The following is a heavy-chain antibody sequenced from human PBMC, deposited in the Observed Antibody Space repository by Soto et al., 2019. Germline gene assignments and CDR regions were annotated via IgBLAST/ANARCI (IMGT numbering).Heavy chain of an antibody. V-gene: IGHV5-51*01. Sequence: EVQLVQSGAEVKKPGESLKISCKGSGYSFTSYWIGWVRQMPGKGLEWMGIIYPGDSDTRYSPSFQGQVTISADKSISTAYLQWSSLKASDTAMYYCARHSGRELSIGRVSAGFDPWGQGTLVTVSS. CDR3: ARHSGRELSIGRVSAGFDP. J-gene: IGHJ5*02. D-gene: IGHD1-26*01. CDR2: IYPGDSDT. CDR1: GYSFTSYW.